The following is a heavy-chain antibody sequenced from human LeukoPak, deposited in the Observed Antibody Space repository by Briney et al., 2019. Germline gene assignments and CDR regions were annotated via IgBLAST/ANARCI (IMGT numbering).Heavy chain of an antibody. CDR3: ARDPGHYYYDGGCRQDAFDL. Sequence: KASETLSLTCTVSGGSITSSNSYWGWIRQPPGKGLEWIGSISDSGSSHYNPALRSRVTIAADTSKNHFSLKLRYVTAADTAVYYCARDPGHYYYDGGCRQDAFDLWGQGTMVTVSS. D-gene: IGHD3-22*01. CDR2: ISDSGSS. CDR1: GGSITSSNSY. V-gene: IGHV4-39*02. J-gene: IGHJ3*01.